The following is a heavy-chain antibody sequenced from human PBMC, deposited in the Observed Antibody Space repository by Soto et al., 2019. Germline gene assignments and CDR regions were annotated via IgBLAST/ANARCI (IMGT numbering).Heavy chain of an antibody. CDR3: ARDRYYDSSGSSYFDY. CDR2: IIPIFGTA. V-gene: IGHV1-69*13. J-gene: IGHJ4*02. D-gene: IGHD3-22*01. Sequence: GASVKVSCKASGGTFSSYAISWVRQAPGQGLEWMGGIIPIFGTANYAQKFQGRVTITADESTSTAYMELSSLRSEDTAVYYCARDRYYDSSGSSYFDYWGQGTLVTVSS. CDR1: GGTFSSYA.